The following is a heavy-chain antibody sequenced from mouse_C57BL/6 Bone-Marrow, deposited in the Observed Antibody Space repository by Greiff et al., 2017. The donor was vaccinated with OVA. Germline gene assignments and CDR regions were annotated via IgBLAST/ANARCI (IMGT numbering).Heavy chain of an antibody. Sequence: EVKLVESGGGLVKPGGSLKLSCAASGFTFSDYGMHWVRQAPEKGLEWVAYISSGSSTIDYADTVKGRFTISRDNAKNTLFLQMTSLRSEDTAMYYCANDYDAMDYWGQGTSVTVSS. CDR2: ISSGSSTI. CDR3: ANDYDAMDY. CDR1: GFTFSDYG. J-gene: IGHJ4*01. V-gene: IGHV5-17*01.